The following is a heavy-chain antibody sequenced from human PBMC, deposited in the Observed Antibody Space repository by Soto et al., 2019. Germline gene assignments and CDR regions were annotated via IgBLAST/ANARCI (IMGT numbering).Heavy chain of an antibody. CDR2: ISSSSRTI. Sequence: GGSLRLSCAASEFALSSYSMNWVRQAPGKGLEWVAYISSSSRTIYYADSVKGRFTISRDSAKNSLYLQMNSLRAEDTAVYYCAIDECQYCSGDSCLDAFDIWGQGTMVTVSS. CDR3: AIDECQYCSGDSCLDAFDI. V-gene: IGHV3-48*01. CDR1: EFALSSYS. J-gene: IGHJ3*02. D-gene: IGHD2-15*01.